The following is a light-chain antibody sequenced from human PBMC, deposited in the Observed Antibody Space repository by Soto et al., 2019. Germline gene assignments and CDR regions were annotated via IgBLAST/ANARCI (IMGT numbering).Light chain of an antibody. CDR2: AAS. CDR3: QQYNNWPLG. Sequence: EIVMKQSPATLSVSPGERATLSCRASQSVNSNLAWYQQKPGQAPRLLIFAASTRATGIPARFSGSGSGTEFTLTITSLQSEDFAVYYCQQYNNWPLGFGGGTKVEIK. CDR1: QSVNSN. V-gene: IGKV3-15*01. J-gene: IGKJ4*01.